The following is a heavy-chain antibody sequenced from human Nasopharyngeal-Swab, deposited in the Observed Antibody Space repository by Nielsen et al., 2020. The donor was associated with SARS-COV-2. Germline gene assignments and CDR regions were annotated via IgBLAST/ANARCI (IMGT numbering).Heavy chain of an antibody. CDR1: GITFEDYA. J-gene: IGHJ4*02. D-gene: IGHD4-23*01. CDR2: IRNKVDGGTA. V-gene: IGHV3-49*04. Sequence: GESLKISCSVSGITFEDYAINWVRQAPGKGLEWGGFIRNKVDGGTAEYAASVKGRFIISRDDSRSIAFLQMSSLKAEDTGVYYCSGPTVVGYWGQGTLVTVSS. CDR3: SGPTVVGY.